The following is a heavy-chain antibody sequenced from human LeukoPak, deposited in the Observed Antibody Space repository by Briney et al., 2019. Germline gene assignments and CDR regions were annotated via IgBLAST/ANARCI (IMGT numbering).Heavy chain of an antibody. CDR3: ASGYYYAMDF. CDR2: ISSDGSYK. CDR1: VFTFSSYG. J-gene: IGHJ6*01. Sequence: GGSLRLSCAASVFTFSSYGMHWVRQAPGKGLEWVAVISSDGSYKHYADSVKGRFTFSRDNSKTTLSLQMNSLRVEDTAVYYCASGYYYAMDFWGQGTTVTVSS. V-gene: IGHV3-33*01.